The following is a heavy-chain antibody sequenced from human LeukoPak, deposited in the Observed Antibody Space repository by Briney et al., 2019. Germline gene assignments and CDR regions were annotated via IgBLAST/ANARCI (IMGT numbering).Heavy chain of an antibody. CDR3: AREGGGYEFGELVRYGMDV. V-gene: IGHV4-59*12. J-gene: IGHJ6*02. CDR1: GGSISSYY. CDR2: IYNSGTT. Sequence: PSETLSLTCTISGGSISSYYWTWIRQPPGKGLEWIGYIYNSGTTNYNPSLKSRVTISVDKSKNQFSLKLSSVTAADTAVYYCAREGGGYEFGELVRYGMDVWGQGTTVTVSS. D-gene: IGHD3-10*01.